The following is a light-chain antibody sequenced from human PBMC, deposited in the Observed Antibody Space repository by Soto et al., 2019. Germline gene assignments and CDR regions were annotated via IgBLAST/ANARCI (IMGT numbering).Light chain of an antibody. J-gene: IGKJ4*01. CDR1: QSVSSY. V-gene: IGKV3-11*01. CDR3: QQRSNWPLLT. Sequence: EIVLTQSPATLSLSPGERATLSCRASQSVSSYLAWYQQKPGQAPRLLIYDASNRGTGIPARFSGSGSGTDFTLTISSLEPEDFAVYYCQQRSNWPLLTFGGGTKVEIK. CDR2: DAS.